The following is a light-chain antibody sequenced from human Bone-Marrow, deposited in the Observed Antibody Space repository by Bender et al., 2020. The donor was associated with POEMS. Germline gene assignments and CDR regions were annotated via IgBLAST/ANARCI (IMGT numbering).Light chain of an antibody. J-gene: IGLJ2*01. V-gene: IGLV2-14*03. CDR2: EVT. CDR1: STDVGYNH. Sequence: QSALTQPASVSGSPGQSITISCTGTSTDVGYNHFSWYQQHPGTPPKLLFYEVTSRPSGVSGRFSGSRSGNTASLIISGLRAEEEADYYCGSYTTSSTIMIFAGGTKLTVL. CDR3: GSYTTSSTIMI.